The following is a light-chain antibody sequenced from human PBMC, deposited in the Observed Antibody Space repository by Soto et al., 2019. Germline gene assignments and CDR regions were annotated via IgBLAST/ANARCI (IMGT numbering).Light chain of an antibody. CDR2: EVT. V-gene: IGLV2-8*01. CDR1: SSDFGRYNY. CDR3: SSYAGSDKYVV. J-gene: IGLJ2*01. Sequence: QSALTQPPSASGSPGQSVTISCTGTSSDFGRYNYVSWYQQHPGKVPKLMSDEVTKRPSVFPDRSSGSKSGNTATLTVSGLQAEDEADYYCSSYAGSDKYVVFGGGTKLTVL.